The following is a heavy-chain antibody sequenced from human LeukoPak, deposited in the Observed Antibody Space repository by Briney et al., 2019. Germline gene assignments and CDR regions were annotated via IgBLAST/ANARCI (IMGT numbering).Heavy chain of an antibody. CDR1: GFSYDDYG. Sequence: GGSLRLSCAASGFSYDDYGMHWVRQAPGKGLEWVSGISWNSGSIGYADSVRGRFTISRDNAKNSLYLQMNSLRAEATALYYCAKDRDYYASLDYWGQGTPVTVSS. CDR3: AKDRDYYASLDY. D-gene: IGHD3-10*01. CDR2: ISWNSGSI. V-gene: IGHV3-9*01. J-gene: IGHJ4*02.